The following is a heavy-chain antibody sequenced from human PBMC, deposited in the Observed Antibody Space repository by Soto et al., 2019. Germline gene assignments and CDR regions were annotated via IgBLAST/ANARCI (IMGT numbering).Heavy chain of an antibody. Sequence: GGSLRLSXAASGLTFSSYAMHWVRQAPGKGPEWVAVISDDGSNKYYADSVKGRFTISRDSSENTLYLQMNSLRAEDTAVYYCARGIMFGVDSSGSPLSYFDYWGQGTLVTVSS. V-gene: IGHV3-30-3*01. J-gene: IGHJ4*02. D-gene: IGHD3-22*01. CDR3: ARGIMFGVDSSGSPLSYFDY. CDR2: ISDDGSNK. CDR1: GLTFSSYA.